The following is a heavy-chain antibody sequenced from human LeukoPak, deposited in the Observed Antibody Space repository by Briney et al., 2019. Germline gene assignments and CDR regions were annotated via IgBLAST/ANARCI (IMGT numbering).Heavy chain of an antibody. Sequence: GGSLRLSCAASGFTLTRYCMSWVRQAPGKGPEWVANINEGGSEKYYLDSVRGRFTFSRDNARNSLYLQMNSLRVEDAAVYFWARVGAAGFDYWGQGALVTVSS. D-gene: IGHD6-13*01. J-gene: IGHJ4*02. V-gene: IGHV3-7*03. CDR3: ARVGAAGFDY. CDR1: GFTLTRYC. CDR2: INEGGSEK.